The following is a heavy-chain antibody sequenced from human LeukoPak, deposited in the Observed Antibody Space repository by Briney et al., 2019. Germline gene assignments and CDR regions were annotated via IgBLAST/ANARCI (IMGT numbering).Heavy chain of an antibody. V-gene: IGHV3-23*01. CDR1: GFTFSTYA. CDR3: AKQLGYCSDGSCYFPY. J-gene: IGHJ4*02. D-gene: IGHD2-15*01. CDR2: ISGSDRST. Sequence: GGSLRLSCAASGFTFSTYAMSWVRQAPGKGLEWVSGISGSDRSTYYADSVQGRFTISRDNSKSTLCLQMNSLRAEDTAVYYCAKQLGYCSDGSCYFPYWGQGTLVTVSS.